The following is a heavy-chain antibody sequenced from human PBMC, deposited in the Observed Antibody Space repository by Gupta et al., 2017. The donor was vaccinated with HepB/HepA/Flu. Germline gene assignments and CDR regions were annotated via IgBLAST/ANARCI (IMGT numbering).Heavy chain of an antibody. D-gene: IGHD6-6*01. CDR1: GGSFSGYY. CDR3: ARKTSIPYSSSSYAFDI. V-gene: IGHV4-34*01. Sequence: QVQLQQWGAGLLKPSETLSLTCAVYGGSFSGYYWSWIRQPPGKGLEWIGEINHSGSTNYNPSLKSRVTISVDTSKNQFSLKLSSVTAADTAVYYCARKTSIPYSSSSYAFDIWGQGTMVTVSS. CDR2: INHSGST. J-gene: IGHJ3*02.